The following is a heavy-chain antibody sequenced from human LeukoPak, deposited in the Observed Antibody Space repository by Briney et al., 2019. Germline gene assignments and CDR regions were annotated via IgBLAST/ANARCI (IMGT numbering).Heavy chain of an antibody. V-gene: IGHV3-30*03. J-gene: IGHJ4*02. CDR3: AREPARYSGSYPLDY. D-gene: IGHD1-26*01. CDR2: ISYDGSNK. CDR1: GFPFSSYW. Sequence: PGGSLRLSCVASGFPFSSYWMTWVRQAPGKGLEWVAVISYDGSNKYYADSVKGRFTISRDNSKNTLYLQMNSLRAEDTAVYYCAREPARYSGSYPLDYWGQGTLVTVSS.